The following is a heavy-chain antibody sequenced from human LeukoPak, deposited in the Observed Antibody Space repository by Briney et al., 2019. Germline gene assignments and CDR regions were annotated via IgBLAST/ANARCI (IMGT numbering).Heavy chain of an antibody. V-gene: IGHV4-4*02. J-gene: IGHJ4*02. CDR3: ARGSIVVVPAASFDY. CDR2: IYHSGST. CDR1: GGSISSSNW. Sequence: SETLSLTCAVSGGSISSSNWWSWVRQPPGKGLEWIGEIYHSGSTNYNPSLKSRVTISVDKSKNQFSLKLSSVTAADTAVYYCARGSIVVVPAASFDYWGQGTLVTVSS. D-gene: IGHD2-2*01.